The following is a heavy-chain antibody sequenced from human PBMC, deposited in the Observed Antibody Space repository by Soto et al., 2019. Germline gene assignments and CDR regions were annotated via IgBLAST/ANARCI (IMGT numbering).Heavy chain of an antibody. J-gene: IGHJ4*02. CDR3: SEDESSGQGSFDS. Sequence: GSLLLSCSASGFTFSIYGMHWVRQAPEKGLEWVSLISYNGSNKYYADSVKVRFTISRDNSKNTLFLQMNSLRAEDTAVYYCSEDESSGQGSFDSWGQGTLVTVYS. V-gene: IGHV3-30*18. CDR2: ISYNGSNK. CDR1: GFTFSIYG.